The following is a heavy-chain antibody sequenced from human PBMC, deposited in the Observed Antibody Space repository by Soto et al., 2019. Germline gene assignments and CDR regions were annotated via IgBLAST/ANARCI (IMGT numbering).Heavy chain of an antibody. J-gene: IGHJ5*02. D-gene: IGHD3-22*01. V-gene: IGHV4-39*01. CDR2: MYYSGTT. Sequence: PSETLSLTCPVSGGSISSSDFYLGWLRQPPGKGLDFIGSMYYSGTTYYNPSLKNRITISVDTSKNQFSLKLISVTAADTAVYYCAVVDSTGNWFDPWGQGALVTAPQ. CDR1: GGSISSSDFY. CDR3: AVVDSTGNWFDP.